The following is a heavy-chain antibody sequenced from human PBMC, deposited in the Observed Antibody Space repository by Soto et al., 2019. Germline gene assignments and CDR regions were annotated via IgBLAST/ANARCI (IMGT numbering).Heavy chain of an antibody. CDR2: ISYDGSNK. CDR3: ARDGYYYGSGSYYNLPPPPPDY. Sequence: PGGSLRLSCAASGFTVSSYAMHWVRQAPGKGLEWVAVISYDGSNKYYADSVKGRFTISRDNSKNTLYLQMNSLRAEDTAVYYCARDGYYYGSGSYYNLPPPPPDYWGQGTLVTVS. D-gene: IGHD3-10*01. CDR1: GFTVSSYA. V-gene: IGHV3-30-3*01. J-gene: IGHJ4*02.